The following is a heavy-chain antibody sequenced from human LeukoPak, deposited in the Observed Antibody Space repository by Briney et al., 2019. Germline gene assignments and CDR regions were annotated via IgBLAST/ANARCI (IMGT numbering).Heavy chain of an antibody. CDR2: ITGSGGST. V-gene: IGHV3-23*01. Sequence: GGSLRLSCVASGFTFNNYAMSWVRQAPGKGLEWVSAITGSGGSTYYGDSVKGRVTLSRDNSRNTLYVQMNSLRVEDTAVYYCVRGGRDGYTYFDFWGQGTLVTVSS. CDR3: VRGGRDGYTYFDF. CDR1: GFTFNNYA. J-gene: IGHJ4*02. D-gene: IGHD5-24*01.